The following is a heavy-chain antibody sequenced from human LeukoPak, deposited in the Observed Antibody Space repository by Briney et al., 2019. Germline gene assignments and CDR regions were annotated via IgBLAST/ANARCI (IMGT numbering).Heavy chain of an antibody. CDR1: GFIFSNYE. Sequence: GGSLTLSCAGSGFIFSNYEMNWVCQPPAKGLERVSYISSTGSDIYYADSVKGRFTISRDNAENSLFLQMNSLRAEDTAVYYCARDLPTGTYRAYFDNWGQGTLVTVSS. D-gene: IGHD1-26*01. CDR3: ARDLPTGTYRAYFDN. J-gene: IGHJ4*02. V-gene: IGHV3-48*03. CDR2: ISSTGSDI.